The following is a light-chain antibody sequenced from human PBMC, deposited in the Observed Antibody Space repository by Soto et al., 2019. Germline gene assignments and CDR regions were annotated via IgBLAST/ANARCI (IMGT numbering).Light chain of an antibody. CDR2: EVS. V-gene: IGLV2-11*01. Sequence: QSALTQPRSVSGSPGQSVTISCTGTSSDVGGYNYVSWYQQHPGKAPKLMIYEVSRRPSGISDRFSGSKSGNTASLTISGLRAEDEADYYCCSYSGVTTVMFGGGTKLTVL. J-gene: IGLJ3*02. CDR3: CSYSGVTTVM. CDR1: SSDVGGYNY.